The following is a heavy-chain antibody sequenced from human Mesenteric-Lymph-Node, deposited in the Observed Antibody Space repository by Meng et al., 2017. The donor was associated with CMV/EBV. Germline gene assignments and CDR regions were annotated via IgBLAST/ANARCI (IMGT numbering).Heavy chain of an antibody. J-gene: IGHJ3*02. CDR1: GFTFSSYS. CDR2: IKQGGTEQ. D-gene: IGHD1-14*01. CDR3: ASHNARDAFDI. V-gene: IGHV3-7*01. Sequence: GESLKISCAASGFTFSSYSMNWVRQAPGKGLEWVASIKQGGTEQYYVDSVKGRITISRDNAKNTLYLQMNSLRAEDTAVYYCASHNARDAFDIWGQGTMVTVSS.